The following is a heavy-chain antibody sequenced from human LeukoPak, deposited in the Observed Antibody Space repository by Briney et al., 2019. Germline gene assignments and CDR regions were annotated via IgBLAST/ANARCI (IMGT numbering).Heavy chain of an antibody. V-gene: IGHV3-30*03. Sequence: GGSLRLSCAASGFTFSSYGMHWVRQAPGKGLEWVAVTSYDGSNKYYADPVKGRFTISRDNSKNTMYLQMNSLRAEDMAVYFCARDRGIAAAGCDEYWGQGTLVTVSS. D-gene: IGHD6-13*01. CDR2: TSYDGSNK. CDR3: ARDRGIAAAGCDEY. J-gene: IGHJ4*02. CDR1: GFTFSSYG.